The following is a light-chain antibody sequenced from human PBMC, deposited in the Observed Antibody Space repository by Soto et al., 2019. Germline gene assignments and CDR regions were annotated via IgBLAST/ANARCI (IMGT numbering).Light chain of an antibody. CDR2: EVS. CDR3: CSYAGNNTLV. CDR1: NSDVGNYNL. V-gene: IGLV2-23*02. Sequence: QSVLTQPASVSGSPGHSITISCTGTNSDVGNYNLVSWYQQFPAKAPKLMIYEVSERPSGISNRFSGSKSGNTASLTISGLQAEDEADYYCCSYAGNNTLVFGGGTKVTVL. J-gene: IGLJ2*01.